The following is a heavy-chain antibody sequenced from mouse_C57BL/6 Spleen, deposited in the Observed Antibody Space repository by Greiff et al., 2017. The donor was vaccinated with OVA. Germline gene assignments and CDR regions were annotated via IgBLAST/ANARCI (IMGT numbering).Heavy chain of an antibody. V-gene: IGHV5-6*01. D-gene: IGHD1-1*01. Sequence: EVQLVESGGDLVKPGGSLKLSCAASGFTFSSYGMSWVRQTPDKRLEWVATISSGGSYTYYPDSVKGRFTISRDNAKNTLYLQMSSLKSEDTAMYYCASTYYYGSSFPYAMDYWGQGTSVTVSS. CDR2: ISSGGSYT. CDR3: ASTYYYGSSFPYAMDY. CDR1: GFTFSSYG. J-gene: IGHJ4*01.